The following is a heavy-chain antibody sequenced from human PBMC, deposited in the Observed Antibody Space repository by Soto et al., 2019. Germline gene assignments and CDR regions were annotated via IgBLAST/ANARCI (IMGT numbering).Heavy chain of an antibody. V-gene: IGHV1-69*01. CDR1: GGIFSTYA. J-gene: IGHJ4*02. D-gene: IGHD3-10*01. CDR3: ARDRDDYGSGNYYNRIDF. CDR2: IIPLFGTP. Sequence: QVQLVQSGAEVKKPGSSVKVSCKASGGIFSTYAISWLRQAPGQGLEWMGGIIPLFGTPNYAQRFQGRDTITADESTSTAYMELRRLRSEDTAVYYCARDRDDYGSGNYYNRIDFWGQGTLVTVSS.